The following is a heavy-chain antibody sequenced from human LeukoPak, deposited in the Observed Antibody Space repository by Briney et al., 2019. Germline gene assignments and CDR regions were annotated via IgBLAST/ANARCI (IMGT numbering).Heavy chain of an antibody. J-gene: IGHJ4*02. D-gene: IGHD6-13*01. V-gene: IGHV5-51*01. CDR3: ARLVSAAAGTPFDY. CDR1: GYSVTSYW. Sequence: GESLKISCKGSGYSVTSYWIGWVRQMPGKGLEWMGIIYPGDSDTRYSPSFQGQVTISADKSITTAYLQWSSLKASDTAMFYCARLVSAAAGTPFDYWGQGTLVTVSS. CDR2: IYPGDSDT.